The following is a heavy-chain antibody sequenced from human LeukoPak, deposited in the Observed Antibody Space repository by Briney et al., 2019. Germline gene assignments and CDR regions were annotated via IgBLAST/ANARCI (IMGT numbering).Heavy chain of an antibody. CDR3: AREGDKHLTFDY. CDR2: IWYDGSNK. CDR1: GFTFSSYG. V-gene: IGHV3-33*01. J-gene: IGHJ4*02. D-gene: IGHD3-16*01. Sequence: PGGSLRLSCAASGFTFSSYGMHWVRQAPGKGLEWVAVIWYDGSNKYYGDSVSGRFTISRDNSDNTVYLQMNGLRLEDTAVYFCAREGDKHLTFDYWGRGTLVTVSS.